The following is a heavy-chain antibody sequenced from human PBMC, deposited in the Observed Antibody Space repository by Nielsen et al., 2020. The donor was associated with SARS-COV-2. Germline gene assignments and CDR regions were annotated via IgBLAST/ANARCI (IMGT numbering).Heavy chain of an antibody. V-gene: IGHV5-51*01. J-gene: IGHJ5*02. D-gene: IGHD2-2*01. Sequence: GESLKISCEASGYSFTDYWIGWVRQMPGKGLEWMGIIYPGDSETRYSPSFQGQVTISADKSISTAYLQWSSLKASDTAMYYCARATYCSSMNCYVGFDPWGQGTLVTVSS. CDR3: ARATYCSSMNCYVGFDP. CDR1: GYSFTDYW. CDR2: IYPGDSET.